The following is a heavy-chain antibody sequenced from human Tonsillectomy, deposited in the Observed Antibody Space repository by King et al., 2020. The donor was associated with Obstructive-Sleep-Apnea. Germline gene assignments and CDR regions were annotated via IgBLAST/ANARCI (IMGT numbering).Heavy chain of an antibody. D-gene: IGHD3-9*01. Sequence: VQLVESGGGVVQPGSSLTLSCTASGFAFSAFAMHWVRQAPGKGLEWLAVISFGGFYKDCVDSVKGRFTIFRDNSKNTLHLQMNSLRAEDTAVYYCAKSLTTGYRDHYGLDVWGQGTTVTVSS. CDR2: ISFGGFYK. V-gene: IGHV3-30*18. CDR3: AKSLTTGYRDHYGLDV. J-gene: IGHJ6*02. CDR1: GFAFSAFA.